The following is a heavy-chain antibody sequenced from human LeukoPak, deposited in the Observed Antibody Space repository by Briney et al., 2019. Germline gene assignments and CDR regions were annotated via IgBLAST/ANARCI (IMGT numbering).Heavy chain of an antibody. D-gene: IGHD3-22*01. CDR3: ARDGRGVTMIVVADPRFDP. V-gene: IGHV1-2*02. CDR2: INPNSGGT. CDR1: GYTFTGYY. Sequence: ASVKVSCKASGYTFTGYYMHWVRQAPGQGLEWMGWINPNSGGTNYAQKLQGRVTMTRDTSISTAYMELSRLRSDDTAVYYCARDGRGVTMIVVADPRFDPWGQGTLVTVSS. J-gene: IGHJ5*02.